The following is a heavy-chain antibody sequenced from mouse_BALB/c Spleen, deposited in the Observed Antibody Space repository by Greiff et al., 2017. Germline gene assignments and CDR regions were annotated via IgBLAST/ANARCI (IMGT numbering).Heavy chain of an antibody. CDR1: GFTFTDYY. J-gene: IGHJ3*01. Sequence: EVKLVESGGGLVQPGGSLRLSCATSGFTFTDYYMSWVRQPPGKALEWLGFIRNKANGYTTEYSASVKGGFTISRDNSQSILYLQMNTLRAEDSATYYCARDGGGAYWGQGTLVTVSA. CDR3: ARDGGGAY. CDR2: IRNKANGYTT. V-gene: IGHV7-3*02.